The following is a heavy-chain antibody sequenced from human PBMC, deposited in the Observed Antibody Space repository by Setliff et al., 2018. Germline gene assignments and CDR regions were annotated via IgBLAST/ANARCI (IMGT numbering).Heavy chain of an antibody. CDR2: INPNSGGT. CDR1: GYTFTGYY. D-gene: IGHD3-3*01. Sequence: ASVKVSCKASGYTFTGYYMHWVRQAPGQGLERMGWINPNSGGTNYAQKFQGWVTMTRDTSISTAYMELSRLRSDDTAVYYCARGRDFWSGYLVYWGQGTLVTVSS. J-gene: IGHJ4*02. CDR3: ARGRDFWSGYLVY. V-gene: IGHV1-2*04.